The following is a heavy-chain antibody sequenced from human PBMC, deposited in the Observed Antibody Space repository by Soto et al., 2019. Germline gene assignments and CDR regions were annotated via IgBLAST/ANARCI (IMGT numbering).Heavy chain of an antibody. CDR1: GFTFSSYW. D-gene: IGHD2-15*01. V-gene: IGHV3-74*01. CDR3: VRTSLVVAAATREDY. Sequence: EVQLVESGGGLVQPGGSLRLSCAASGFTFSSYWMHWVRQAPGKGLVLVSRINSDGSRTSYADSVKGRFTISRDNAKNTLYLQMNSRRAEDTAVYYCVRTSLVVAAATREDYWCQGTLVTVSS. J-gene: IGHJ4*02. CDR2: INSDGSRT.